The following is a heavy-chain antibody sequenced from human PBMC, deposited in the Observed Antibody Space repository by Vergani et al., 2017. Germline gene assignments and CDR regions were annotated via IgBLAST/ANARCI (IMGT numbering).Heavy chain of an antibody. CDR2: IKRDGTET. J-gene: IGHJ4*02. V-gene: IGHV3-7*03. CDR3: AKAEGYFDWLLN. Sequence: EVHLEESGGGLVQPGGSLRLSCAASGFTFGDYYMAWIRLAPGKGLDWVASIKRDGTETFYVDSVKGRFTISRDNAKTTLYLQMNSLRDEDTAVYYCAKAEGYFDWLLNWGQGTLVTVSS. D-gene: IGHD3-9*01. CDR1: GFTFGDYY.